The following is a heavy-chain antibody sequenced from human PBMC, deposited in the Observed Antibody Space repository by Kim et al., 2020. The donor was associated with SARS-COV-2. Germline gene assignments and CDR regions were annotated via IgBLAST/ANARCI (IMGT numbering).Heavy chain of an antibody. CDR1: GFTSSSYS. J-gene: IGHJ4*02. V-gene: IGHV3-21*01. CDR2: IRSSSSYI. Sequence: GGSLRLSCAASGFTSSSYSMNWVRQAPGKGLEWVSSIRSSSSYIYYADSVKGRFTISRDNAKNSLYLQMNSLRAEDTAVYYCAREDGLLLTDYWGQGTLVTVSS. D-gene: IGHD2-21*02. CDR3: AREDGLLLTDY.